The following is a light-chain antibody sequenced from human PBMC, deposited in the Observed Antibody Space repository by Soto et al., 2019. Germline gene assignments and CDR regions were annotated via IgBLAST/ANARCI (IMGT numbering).Light chain of an antibody. Sequence: EIVLTQSPATLSLSPGERATLSCRASQSLVTYFAWYQQQPGQAPGPRIYDASTRARGIPARFSGGGCGTDFTLTISSLEPEDFAVYYCQQRNVWRPITFGQGTRLEIK. CDR1: QSLVTY. CDR2: DAS. V-gene: IGKV3-11*01. J-gene: IGKJ5*01. CDR3: QQRNVWRPIT.